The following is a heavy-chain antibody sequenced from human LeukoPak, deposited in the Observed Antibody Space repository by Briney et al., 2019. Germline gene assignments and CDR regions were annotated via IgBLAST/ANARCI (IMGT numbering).Heavy chain of an antibody. D-gene: IGHD6-13*01. CDR2: IKKDGSDK. Sequence: GGSLRLSCAASGFTFSGYWMTWVRQAPGKGLEWVANIKKDGSDKSYVDSVKGRFTISRDNAKNLLYLQMNSLRVEDTAVYYCVREIASAKWDQGTLVIVSS. J-gene: IGHJ4*02. V-gene: IGHV3-7*01. CDR3: VREIASAK. CDR1: GFTFSGYW.